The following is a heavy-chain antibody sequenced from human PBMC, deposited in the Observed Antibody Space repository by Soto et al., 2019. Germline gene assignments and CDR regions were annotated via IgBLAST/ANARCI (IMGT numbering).Heavy chain of an antibody. J-gene: IGHJ5*02. Sequence: PSETLSLTCTVSGGSIGRCDYYWSWIRQPPGKGLGWIVYIYHSGSTNYNPSLKSRVTISVDTSKNQFSLKLSSVTAADTAVYYCARTIFGVVIHRPDWFDPWGQGTLVTVSS. V-gene: IGHV4-61*08. CDR1: GGSIGRCDYY. CDR2: IYHSGST. CDR3: ARTIFGVVIHRPDWFDP. D-gene: IGHD3-3*01.